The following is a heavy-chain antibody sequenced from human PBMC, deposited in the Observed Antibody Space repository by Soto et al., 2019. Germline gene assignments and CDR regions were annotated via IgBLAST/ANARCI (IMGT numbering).Heavy chain of an antibody. Sequence: GSGPTLVNPTQTLTLTCTFSGFSLSTSGVGVGWIRQPPGKALEWLALIYWDDDKRYSPSLKSRLTITKDTSKNQVVLTMTNMDPVDTATYYCARTDNLRYFEWLLSLDYWGQGTLVTVSS. J-gene: IGHJ4*02. CDR2: IYWDDDK. V-gene: IGHV2-5*02. D-gene: IGHD3-9*01. CDR1: GFSLSTSGVG. CDR3: ARTDNLRYFEWLLSLDY.